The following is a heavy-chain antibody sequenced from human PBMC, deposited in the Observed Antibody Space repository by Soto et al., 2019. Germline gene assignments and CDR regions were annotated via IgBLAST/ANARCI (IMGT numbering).Heavy chain of an antibody. Sequence: GGSLRLSCAASGFTFSSYKMNWVRQAPGKGLEWVSSISSSGSYIYYADSVKGRFTISRDNAKNSLYLQMNSLRAEDTAVYYCARRIAVAGTVFYYYYVMDVWGQGTMVTVSS. D-gene: IGHD6-19*01. V-gene: IGHV3-48*03. CDR2: ISSSGSYI. CDR1: GFTFSSYK. CDR3: ARRIAVAGTVFYYYYVMDV. J-gene: IGHJ6*02.